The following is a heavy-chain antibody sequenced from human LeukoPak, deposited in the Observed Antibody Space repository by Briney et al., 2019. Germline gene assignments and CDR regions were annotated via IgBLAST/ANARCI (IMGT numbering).Heavy chain of an antibody. CDR3: ARDNSGPTA. J-gene: IGHJ4*02. V-gene: IGHV3-7*01. Sequence: GGSLRLSCAASGFTFSSYWMSWVRQAPGKGLEWVANIKEDGSGKYYLDSVKGRFTISRDNAKNSLFLQMNSLRAEDTAVYFCARDNSGPTAWGQGTLVTVSS. CDR1: GFTFSSYW. D-gene: IGHD6-19*01. CDR2: IKEDGSGK.